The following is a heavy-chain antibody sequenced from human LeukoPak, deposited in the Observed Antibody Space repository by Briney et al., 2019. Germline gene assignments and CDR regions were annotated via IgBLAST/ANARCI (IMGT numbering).Heavy chain of an antibody. CDR3: AKEQRIRHCSEGVCMEGYYFDY. CDR1: GFPFNMFA. Sequence: GGSLRLSCTGSGFPFNMFAMNWVRQAPGQGLEWVSGLSRGGETIRYTDSVKGRFTVSRDASKNMVFLQMNDLRPEDTAVYYCAKEQRIRHCSEGVCMEGYYFDYWGQGSLVTVSS. CDR2: LSRGGETI. J-gene: IGHJ4*02. D-gene: IGHD2-8*01. V-gene: IGHV3-23*01.